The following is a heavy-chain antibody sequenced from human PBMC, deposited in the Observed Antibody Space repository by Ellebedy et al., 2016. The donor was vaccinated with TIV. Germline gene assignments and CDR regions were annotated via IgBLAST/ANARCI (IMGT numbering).Heavy chain of an antibody. D-gene: IGHD3-10*01. CDR2: ISSDGSRT. J-gene: IGHJ4*02. CDR1: GFTFSVHY. V-gene: IGHV3-11*03. CDR3: ASGASESDY. Sequence: GGSLRLXXATSGFTFSVHYMTWIRQAPGEGLEWVAYISSDGSRTGYGDSVEGRFTISRDDAKNSVFLQMNTLSAEDTAVYYCASGASESDYWGQGTVVTVSS.